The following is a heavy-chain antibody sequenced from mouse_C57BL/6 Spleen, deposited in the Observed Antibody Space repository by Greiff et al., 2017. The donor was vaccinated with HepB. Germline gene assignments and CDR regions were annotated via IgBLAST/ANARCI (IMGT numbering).Heavy chain of an antibody. CDR2: IYPGNSDT. CDR3: TGTTVVATNGWYFDV. D-gene: IGHD1-1*01. Sequence: EVQLQQSGTVLARPGASVKMSCKTSGYTFTSYWMHWVKQRPGQGLEWIGAIYPGNSDTSYNQKFKGKAKLTAVTSASTAYMELSSLTNEDSAVYDCTGTTVVATNGWYFDVWGTGTTVTVSS. V-gene: IGHV1-5*01. J-gene: IGHJ1*03. CDR1: GYTFTSYW.